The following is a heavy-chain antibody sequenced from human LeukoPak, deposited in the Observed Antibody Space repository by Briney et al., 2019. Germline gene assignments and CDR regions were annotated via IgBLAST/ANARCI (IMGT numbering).Heavy chain of an antibody. J-gene: IGHJ4*02. CDR1: GYTFTSYG. V-gene: IGHV1-18*01. CDR3: ASGARGGWYPPFDY. D-gene: IGHD6-19*01. Sequence: ASVKVSCKASGYTFTSYGISWVRQAPGQGLEWIGWISAYNGNTNYAQKLQGRVTMTTDTSTSTAYMELRSLRSDDTAVYYCASGARGGWYPPFDYWGQGTLVTVSS. CDR2: ISAYNGNT.